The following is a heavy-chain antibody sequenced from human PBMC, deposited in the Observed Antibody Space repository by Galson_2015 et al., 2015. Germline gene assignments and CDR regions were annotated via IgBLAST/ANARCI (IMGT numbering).Heavy chain of an antibody. CDR3: ARDYVNAVPPADY. CDR1: GFTFSSYG. V-gene: IGHV3-21*01. CDR2: IRNSGTYI. J-gene: IGHJ4*02. D-gene: IGHD3-16*01. Sequence: SLRLSCAASGFTFSSYGMIWVRQAPGKGLEWVSYIRNSGTYIYYADSVKGRFTISRDNADNSLYLQMNSLRVEDTALYYCARDYVNAVPPADYWGQGTLVTVSS.